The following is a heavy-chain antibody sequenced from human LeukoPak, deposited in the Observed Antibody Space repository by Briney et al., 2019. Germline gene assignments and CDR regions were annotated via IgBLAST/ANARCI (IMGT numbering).Heavy chain of an antibody. V-gene: IGHV3-30-3*01. D-gene: IGHD4-17*01. J-gene: IGHJ4*02. CDR2: ISYDGSNK. CDR1: GFTFSSYA. CDR3: ARDSESYGDSYFDY. Sequence: PGRSLRLSCAASGFTFSSYAMHWVRQAPGKGLEWVAVISYDGSNKYYADSVKGRFTISRDNSKNTLYMQMNSLRAEDTAVYYCARDSESYGDSYFDYWGQGTLVTVSS.